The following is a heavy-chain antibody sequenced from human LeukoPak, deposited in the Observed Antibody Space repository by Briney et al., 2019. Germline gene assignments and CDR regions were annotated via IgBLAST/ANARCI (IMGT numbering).Heavy chain of an antibody. CDR3: ARGGVFYGMDV. Sequence: SETLSLTCAVYGGSFSGYYWSLIRQPPGKGLEWIGEINHSGSTNYDPSLKSRVTISVDTSKNQFSLKLSSVTAADTAVYYCARGGVFYGMDVWGQGTTVTVSS. J-gene: IGHJ6*02. CDR1: GGSFSGYY. V-gene: IGHV4-34*01. CDR2: INHSGST. D-gene: IGHD5/OR15-5a*01.